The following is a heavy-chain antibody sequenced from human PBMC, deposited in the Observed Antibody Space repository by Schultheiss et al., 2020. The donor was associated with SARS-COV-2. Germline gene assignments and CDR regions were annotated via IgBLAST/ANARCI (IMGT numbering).Heavy chain of an antibody. CDR2: IYTSGST. CDR1: GGSISSYY. CDR3: ARPDSGSYPESAFDI. V-gene: IGHV4-4*07. Sequence: SQTLSLTCTVSGGSISSYYWSWIRQPAGKGLEWIGRIYTSGSTNYNPSLKSRVTMSVDTSKNQFSLKLSSVTAADTAVYYCARPDSGSYPESAFDIWGQGTMVTVSS. D-gene: IGHD1-26*01. J-gene: IGHJ3*02.